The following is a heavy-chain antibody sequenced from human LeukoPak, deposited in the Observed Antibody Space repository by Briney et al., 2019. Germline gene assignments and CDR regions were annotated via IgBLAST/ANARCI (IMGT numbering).Heavy chain of an antibody. CDR3: GINRLGKALDT. V-gene: IGHV1-2*02. J-gene: IGHJ3*02. CDR1: GYTFTGYY. Sequence: ASVKVSCKASGYTFTGYYMHWVRQAPGQGLEWMGWIGPKSGDTSYSQKFQGRVTVTRDTSISTAYMELSRLRSDDTAVYYCGINRLGKALDTWGQGTMVTVSS. D-gene: IGHD7-27*01. CDR2: IGPKSGDT.